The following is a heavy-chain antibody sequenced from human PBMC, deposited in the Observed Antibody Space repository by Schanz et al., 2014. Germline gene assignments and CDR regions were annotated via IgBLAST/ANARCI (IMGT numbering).Heavy chain of an antibody. CDR3: AKGMGYCSGGTCYDYYYYGLDV. CDR2: ISSGSSYA. CDR1: GFTFRDYY. D-gene: IGHD2-15*01. V-gene: IGHV3-11*05. Sequence: QVQLVESGGGLVKPGGSLRLSCAASGFTFRDYYMSWIRQAPGKGLEWVSDISSGSSYANYADSVKGRFTISRDNAKNSLYLQMNSLRAEDTAVYYCAKGMGYCSGGTCYDYYYYGLDVWGQGTTVIVSS. J-gene: IGHJ6*02.